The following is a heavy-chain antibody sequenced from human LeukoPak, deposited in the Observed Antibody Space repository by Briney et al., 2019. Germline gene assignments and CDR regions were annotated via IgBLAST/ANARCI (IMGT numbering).Heavy chain of an antibody. V-gene: IGHV3-33*08. J-gene: IGHJ4*02. CDR1: GFTFSRSG. D-gene: IGHD4/OR15-4a*01. Sequence: PGGSLRLSCAASGFTFSRSGLHWVRQAPGKGLEWVALISFDGSDKYYADSVKGRFTISRDNAKNSLYLQMNSLRAEDTAVYYCARDPTLLPTDWGQGTLVTVSS. CDR3: ARDPTLLPTD. CDR2: ISFDGSDK.